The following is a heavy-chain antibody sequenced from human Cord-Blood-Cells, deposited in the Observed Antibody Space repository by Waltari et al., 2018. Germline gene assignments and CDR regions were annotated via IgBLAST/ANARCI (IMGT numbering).Heavy chain of an antibody. D-gene: IGHD2-15*01. CDR3: ARENGVAARYWYFDL. Sequence: QVQLVQSGAEVKKPGASVKVSCKASGYTFTSYGISWVRQAPGQGLEWMGWIRAYKGNPNYAQKLQGRVTMTTDTSTSTAYMELRSLRADDTAVYYCARENGVAARYWYFDLWGRGTLVTVSS. V-gene: IGHV1-18*01. J-gene: IGHJ2*01. CDR2: IRAYKGNP. CDR1: GYTFTSYG.